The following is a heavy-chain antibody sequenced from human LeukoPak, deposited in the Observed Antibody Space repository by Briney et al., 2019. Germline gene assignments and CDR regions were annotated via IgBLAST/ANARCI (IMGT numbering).Heavy chain of an antibody. Sequence: SETLSLTCDVYGGSFSGYYWGWIRQPPGKGLELIGEISHTGSTNYNPSLKSRVTMSVDTSKNQFSLKLSSVTAADTAVYYCARVSHYYGSGSYPYYYYYMDVWGKGTTVTISS. D-gene: IGHD3-10*01. J-gene: IGHJ6*03. V-gene: IGHV4-34*01. CDR3: ARVSHYYGSGSYPYYYYYMDV. CDR1: GGSFSGYY. CDR2: ISHTGST.